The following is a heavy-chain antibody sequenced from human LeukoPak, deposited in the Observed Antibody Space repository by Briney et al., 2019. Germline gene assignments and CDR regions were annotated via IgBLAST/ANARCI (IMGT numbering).Heavy chain of an antibody. V-gene: IGHV4-34*01. CDR2: INHSGST. J-gene: IGHJ4*02. Sequence: NPSETLSLTCAVYGGSFSGYYWSWIRQPPGKGLEWIGEINHSGSTNYNPSLKSRVTISVDTSKNQFSLKLSSVTAADTAVYYCAPSVEMAGHFDYWGQGTLVTVSS. CDR1: GGSFSGYY. D-gene: IGHD5-24*01. CDR3: APSVEMAGHFDY.